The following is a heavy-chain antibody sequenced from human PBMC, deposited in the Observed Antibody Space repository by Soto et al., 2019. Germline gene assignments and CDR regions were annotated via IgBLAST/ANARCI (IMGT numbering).Heavy chain of an antibody. CDR1: VGSMSSRSYY. V-gene: IGHV4-39*01. CDR2: IYYSGST. J-gene: IGHJ3*02. Sequence: SETLSLTCTVSVGSMSSRSYYWGWIRQPPGKGLEWIGSIYYSGSTYYNPSLKSRVTISVDTSKNQFSLKLSSVTAADTAVYYCARLLRVRAFDIWAQGTMVTVSS. D-gene: IGHD4-17*01. CDR3: ARLLRVRAFDI.